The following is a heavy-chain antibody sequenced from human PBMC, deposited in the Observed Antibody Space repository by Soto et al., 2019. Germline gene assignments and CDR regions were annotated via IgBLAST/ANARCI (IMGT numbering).Heavy chain of an antibody. Sequence: GGSLRLSCAASGFTFSSYARHWVRQAPGKGLEWVAVISYDGSNKYYADSVKGRFTISRDNSKNTLYLQMNSLRAEDTAVYYCARGVIERGYYYYGMDVWGQGTMVTVSS. D-gene: IGHD3-16*02. J-gene: IGHJ6*02. CDR3: ARGVIERGYYYYGMDV. CDR2: ISYDGSNK. CDR1: GFTFSSYA. V-gene: IGHV3-30-3*01.